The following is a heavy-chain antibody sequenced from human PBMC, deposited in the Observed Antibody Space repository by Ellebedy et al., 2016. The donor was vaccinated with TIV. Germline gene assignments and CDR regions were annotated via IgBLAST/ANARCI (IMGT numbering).Heavy chain of an antibody. Sequence: GESLKISCSGSGFSFGNFAMHWVRRAPGKGLEWVGFIRSAPYGGTTDYAAPVKGRFTISRDDSKNTVYLQMHSLKTEDTAVYFCSKESYCSGASCLDSWGQGTLVTVSS. V-gene: IGHV3-15*01. D-gene: IGHD2-15*01. CDR3: SKESYCSGASCLDS. CDR2: IRSAPYGGTT. CDR1: GFSFGNFA. J-gene: IGHJ4*02.